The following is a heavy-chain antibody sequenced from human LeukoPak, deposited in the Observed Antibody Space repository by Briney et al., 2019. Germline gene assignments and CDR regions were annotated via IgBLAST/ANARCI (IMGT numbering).Heavy chain of an antibody. D-gene: IGHD2-21*01. V-gene: IGHV1-8*01. CDR3: ARLRPYRSSPSAQGDFVDY. J-gene: IGHJ4*02. Sequence: ASVKVSCKASGYTFTSYDINWERQATGQGLEWMGWMNPNSGNTGYAQKFQGRVTMTRNTSISTAYMELSSLRSEDTAVYYCARLRPYRSSPSAQGDFVDYWGQGTLVTVSS. CDR1: GYTFTSYD. CDR2: MNPNSGNT.